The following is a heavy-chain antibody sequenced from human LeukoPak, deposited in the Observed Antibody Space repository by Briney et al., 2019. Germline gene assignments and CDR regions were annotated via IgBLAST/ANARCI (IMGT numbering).Heavy chain of an antibody. CDR3: ARDSRSYERSGYYHFDY. D-gene: IGHD3-22*01. CDR1: GASLISYY. J-gene: IGHJ4*02. CDR2: MYYNGSP. V-gene: IGHV4-59*01. Sequence: PLETLSLSCTVSGASLISYYWNWIRQPPGKGLEWIGYMYYNGSPNYNPSVKSRVAMSQDTSKNTFSLKLTSVTAADTAVYYCARDSRSYERSGYYHFDYWGQGSLVTVSS.